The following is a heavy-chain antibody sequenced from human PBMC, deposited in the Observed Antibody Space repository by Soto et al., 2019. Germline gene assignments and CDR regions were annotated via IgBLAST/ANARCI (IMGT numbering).Heavy chain of an antibody. CDR3: AKKLGPSAFDL. V-gene: IGHV1-69*02. Sequence: QVQLVQSGAEVQKPGSSVKVSCKASGGTFTDYTITWVRQAPGQGLEWMGRIIPVLDLSNYAQKFQGRVTITADKSTTTCYMELSGLTSEATAVYYCAKKLGPSAFDLWGRGTLVTVSS. CDR1: GGTFTDYT. D-gene: IGHD1-26*01. CDR2: IIPVLDLS. J-gene: IGHJ2*01.